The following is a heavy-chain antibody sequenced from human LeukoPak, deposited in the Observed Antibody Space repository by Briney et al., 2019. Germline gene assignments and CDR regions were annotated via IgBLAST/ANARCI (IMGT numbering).Heavy chain of an antibody. CDR2: IYSDNT. D-gene: IGHD4/OR15-4a*01. J-gene: IGHJ4*02. CDR3: ARRAGAYSHPYDY. V-gene: IGHV3-53*01. Sequence: PGRSLRPSCTVSGFTVSSNSMSSVRQAPGKGLEWVSFIYSDNTHSSDSVKGRFTISRDNSKNTLYLQMNSLRAEDTAVYYCARRAGAYSHPYDYWGQGTLVTVSS. CDR1: GFTVSSNS.